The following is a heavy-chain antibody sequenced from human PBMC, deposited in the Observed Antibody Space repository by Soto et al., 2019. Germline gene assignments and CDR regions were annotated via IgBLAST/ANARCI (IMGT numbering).Heavy chain of an antibody. D-gene: IGHD3-22*01. CDR3: ARAERYHDDRSSAEYFQH. Sequence: QVQLQESGPGLVRPSETLSLTCTVSGGSISSYYWSWIRQPTGKGLEWIGYINYSGSTNYNPSLKSRVTISVGTSKNQFSLKPTSVTAADTGVYYCARAERYHDDRSSAEYFQHWGQGTLVTFSS. CDR2: INYSGST. V-gene: IGHV4-59*01. J-gene: IGHJ1*01. CDR1: GGSISSYY.